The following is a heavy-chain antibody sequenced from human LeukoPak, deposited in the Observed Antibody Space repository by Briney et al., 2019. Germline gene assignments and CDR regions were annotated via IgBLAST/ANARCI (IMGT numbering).Heavy chain of an antibody. D-gene: IGHD3-9*01. J-gene: IGHJ4*02. CDR3: ARLRYFDWFFDY. V-gene: IGHV4-59*01. CDR1: GGSLSSYY. Sequence: PSETMSLTCTVAGGSLSSYYWSWIRQPPGKGLEWIGYIYYSGSTNYNPSLKSRVTISVDTSKNQFSLKLSSVTAADTAVYYCARLRYFDWFFDYWGQGTLVTVSS. CDR2: IYYSGST.